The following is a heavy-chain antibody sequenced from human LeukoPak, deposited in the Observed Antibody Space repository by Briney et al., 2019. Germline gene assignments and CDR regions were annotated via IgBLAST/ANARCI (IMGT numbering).Heavy chain of an antibody. CDR1: GYTFTGYY. CDR3: ARDRVTRQWLSPGWFDP. V-gene: IGHV1-2*02. Sequence: ALVKVSCKASGYTFTGYYMHWVRQAPGQGLEWMGWINPNSGGTNYAQKFQGRVTMTRDTSISTAYMELSRLRSDDTAVYYCARDRVTRQWLSPGWFDPWGQGTLVTVSS. D-gene: IGHD6-19*01. CDR2: INPNSGGT. J-gene: IGHJ5*02.